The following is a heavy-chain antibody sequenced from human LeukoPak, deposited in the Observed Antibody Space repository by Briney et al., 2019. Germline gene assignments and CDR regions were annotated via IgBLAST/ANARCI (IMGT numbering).Heavy chain of an antibody. CDR1: GGSISSGGYY. J-gene: IGHJ4*02. D-gene: IGHD2-21*02. CDR2: IYYSGTT. V-gene: IGHV4-31*03. Sequence: SQTLSLTCTVSGGSISSGGYYWSWIRQHPGKGLEWIGYIYYSGTTYYNPSLKSRVTISVDTSKNQFSLKLSSVTAADTAVYYCARKKGAYCGGDCYSYYFDYWGQGTLVAVSS. CDR3: ARKKGAYCGGDCYSYYFDY.